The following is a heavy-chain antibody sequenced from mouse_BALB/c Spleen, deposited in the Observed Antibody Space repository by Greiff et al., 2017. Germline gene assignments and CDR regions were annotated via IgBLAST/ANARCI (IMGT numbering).Heavy chain of an antibody. V-gene: IGHV5-9-4*01. Sequence: EVQRVESGGGLVKPGGSLKLSCAASGFTFSSYAMSWVRQSPEKRLEWVAEISSGGSYTYYPDTVTGRFTISRDNAKNTLYLEMSSLRSEDTAMYYCAREYSYAMDYWGQGTSVTVSS. CDR1: GFTFSSYA. J-gene: IGHJ4*01. CDR2: ISSGGSYT. CDR3: AREYSYAMDY.